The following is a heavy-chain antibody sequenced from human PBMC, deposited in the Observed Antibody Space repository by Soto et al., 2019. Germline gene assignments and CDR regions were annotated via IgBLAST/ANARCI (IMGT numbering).Heavy chain of an antibody. Sequence: SVKVSCKASGFTFTSSAMQWVRQARGQRLEWIGWIVVGSGNTNYAQKFQERATITRDMSTSTAYMELSSLRSEDTAVYYCASLNKYASHGDAFDIWGQGTMVTVSS. V-gene: IGHV1-58*02. CDR1: GFTFTSSA. D-gene: IGHD2-8*01. CDR2: IVVGSGNT. CDR3: ASLNKYASHGDAFDI. J-gene: IGHJ3*02.